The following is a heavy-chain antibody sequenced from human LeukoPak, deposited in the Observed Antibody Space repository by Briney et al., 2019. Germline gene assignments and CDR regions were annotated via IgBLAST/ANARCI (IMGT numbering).Heavy chain of an antibody. CDR1: GFTFSNCA. J-gene: IGHJ4*02. V-gene: IGHV3-23*01. CDR3: AKDYRRGITGTTNYFDY. Sequence: GGSLRLSCAASGFTFSNCAMSWVRQAPGKGLEWVSTVSGSGVSTYHADSVKGRFTISRDNSKNTLYLQMNSLRAEDTAVYYCAKDYRRGITGTTNYFDYWGQGTLVTVSS. D-gene: IGHD1-20*01. CDR2: VSGSGVST.